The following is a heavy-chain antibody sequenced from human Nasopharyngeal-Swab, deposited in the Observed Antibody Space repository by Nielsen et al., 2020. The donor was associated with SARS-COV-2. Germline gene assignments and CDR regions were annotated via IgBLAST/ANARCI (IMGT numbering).Heavy chain of an antibody. J-gene: IGHJ4*02. CDR3: AREVGAGFLDH. Sequence: GESLKISCAAFEFTFSSYSMNWVRQAPGKGLEWISYISTTGFTTFYADSVTGRFTISRDDAKNSVYLQMNSLRADDTAVYYCAREVGAGFLDHWGQGTRVTVSS. CDR2: ISTTGFTT. V-gene: IGHV3-48*04. CDR1: EFTFSSYS. D-gene: IGHD6-19*01.